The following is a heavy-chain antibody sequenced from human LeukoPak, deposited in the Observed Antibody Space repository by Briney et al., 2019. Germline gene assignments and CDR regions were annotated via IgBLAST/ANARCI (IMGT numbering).Heavy chain of an antibody. V-gene: IGHV3-23*01. CDR1: GFTFSSYA. D-gene: IGHD3-22*01. Sequence: GGSLRLSCAASGFTFSSYAMSWVRQAPGKGLEWVSAISGSGGSTYYADSVKGRFTISRDNSKNTLYLQMNSLRAEDTAVYYCAKDRIYDSSGYYYVRGDYWGQGTLVTVSS. CDR2: ISGSGGST. J-gene: IGHJ4*02. CDR3: AKDRIYDSSGYYYVRGDY.